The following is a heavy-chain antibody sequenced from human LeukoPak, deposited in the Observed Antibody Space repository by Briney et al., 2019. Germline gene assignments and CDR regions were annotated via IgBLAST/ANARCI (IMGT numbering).Heavy chain of an antibody. V-gene: IGHV4-34*12. D-gene: IGHD1-1*01. CDR3: ARFGSSTWYKGAFDI. J-gene: IGHJ3*02. Sequence: SETLSLTCAVYGGSFSGYYWSWIRQPPGKGLEWIGEIVHSGNTKYNPSLKSRVAISVDTSKNQFSLNLTSVTAADTAVYYCARFGSSTWYKGAFDIWGQGTMVTVAS. CDR1: GGSFSGYY. CDR2: IVHSGNT.